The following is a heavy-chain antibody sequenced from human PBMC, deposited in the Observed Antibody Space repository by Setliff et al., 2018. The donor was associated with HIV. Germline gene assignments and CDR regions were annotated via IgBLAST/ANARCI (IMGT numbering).Heavy chain of an antibody. J-gene: IGHJ4*02. CDR1: GFSISSRYY. CDR2: IYHSGST. CDR3: ARMYSGYDWSPAGARTRYFDY. D-gene: IGHD5-12*01. Sequence: SETLSLTCDVSGFSISSRYYGGWIRQSPGKGLEWIGGIYHSGSTYYNPSLKSRVTISVDTSKNQFSLKLSSVTAADTAVYYCARMYSGYDWSPAGARTRYFDYWGQGTLVTVSS. V-gene: IGHV4-38-2*01.